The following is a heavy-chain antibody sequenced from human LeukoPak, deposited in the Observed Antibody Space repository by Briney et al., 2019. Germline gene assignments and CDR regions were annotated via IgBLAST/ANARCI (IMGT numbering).Heavy chain of an antibody. CDR1: GYTFTSYG. Sequence: GASVKVSCKASGYTFTSYGISWVRRAPGQGLEWMGWISAYNGNTNYAQKLQGRVTMTTDTSTSTAYMELRSLRSDDTAVYYCTYYYDSSGSPGPFDYWGQGTLVTVSS. D-gene: IGHD3-22*01. CDR2: ISAYNGNT. V-gene: IGHV1-18*01. J-gene: IGHJ4*02. CDR3: TYYYDSSGSPGPFDY.